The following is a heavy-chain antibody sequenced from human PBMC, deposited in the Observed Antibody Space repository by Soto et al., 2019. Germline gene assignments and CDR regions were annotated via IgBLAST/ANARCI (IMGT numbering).Heavy chain of an antibody. D-gene: IGHD6-19*01. CDR1: EFSVGSHA. V-gene: IGHV3-23*01. J-gene: IGHJ4*02. CDR3: AKDRSSGWYRPDAFDY. Sequence: HPGVPLSRSCEASEFSVGSHAMSCVRQAPEKGLEWVSAISGSGGSTNYADSVKGRVTISRDNSKNTVYLQMSSLRVDDTAVYYCAKDRSSGWYRPDAFDYCGQGSLVTVSS. CDR2: ISGSGGST.